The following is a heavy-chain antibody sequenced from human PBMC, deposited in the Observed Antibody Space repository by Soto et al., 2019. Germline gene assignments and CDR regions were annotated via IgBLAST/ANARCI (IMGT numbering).Heavy chain of an antibody. CDR3: AADRECSDDRCYPYHFDS. CDR2: IVVGSGNT. CDR1: GFTFSSSA. J-gene: IGHJ4*02. V-gene: IGHV1-58*02. D-gene: IGHD2-15*01. Sequence: QMQLMQSGPEVKKPGTSVKVSCKASGFTFSSSAMQWVRQARGQRLEWIGWIVVGSGNTKYAQNFQERVTITRDMSTSTVYMELRSLRSEDTAVYYCAADRECSDDRCYPYHFDSWGQGTLVTVSS.